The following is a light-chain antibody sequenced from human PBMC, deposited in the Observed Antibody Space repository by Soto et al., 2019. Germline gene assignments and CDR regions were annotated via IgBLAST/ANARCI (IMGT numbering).Light chain of an antibody. Sequence: EVVLTQSPGTLSLSPGARATLSCRASQSVNDNHLAWYQQKGGQAPRLLIYGASTRATGVPERFSGSGFGTAYSLIINRLEPEDFALYYCQLCGGSTPRGTFGPGTTVEI. CDR2: GAS. CDR3: QLCGGSTPRGT. V-gene: IGKV3-20*01. J-gene: IGKJ3*01. CDR1: QSVNDNH.